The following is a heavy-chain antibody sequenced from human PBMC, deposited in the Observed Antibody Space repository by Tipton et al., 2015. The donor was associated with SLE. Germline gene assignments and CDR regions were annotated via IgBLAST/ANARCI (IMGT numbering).Heavy chain of an antibody. CDR3: ARVSSSWTTGGAFDI. D-gene: IGHD6-13*01. Sequence: TLSLTCAVYGGSFSGYYWSWIRQAPGKGLEWIGEINHSGSTNYNSSLKSRVTISVDTSKNQFSLKLTSVTAADTAMYYCARVSSSWTTGGAFDIWGQGTMVTVSS. CDR1: GGSFSGYY. J-gene: IGHJ3*02. V-gene: IGHV4-34*01. CDR2: INHSGST.